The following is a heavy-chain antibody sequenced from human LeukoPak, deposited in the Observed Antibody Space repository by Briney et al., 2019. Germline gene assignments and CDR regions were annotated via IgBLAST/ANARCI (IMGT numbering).Heavy chain of an antibody. D-gene: IGHD4/OR15-4a*01. CDR2: ISFDGRYI. CDR3: ARDRVQIWSYVGTFDS. J-gene: IGHJ4*02. CDR1: GFTFSSYW. V-gene: IGHV3-30*03. Sequence: GGSLRLSCAASGFTFSSYWMSWVRQAPGKGLEWVGVISFDGRYISYADSVQGRFSISRDIPKNTLYLQMNSLRPEDTAVYYCARDRVQIWSYVGTFDSWGQGSLVTVSS.